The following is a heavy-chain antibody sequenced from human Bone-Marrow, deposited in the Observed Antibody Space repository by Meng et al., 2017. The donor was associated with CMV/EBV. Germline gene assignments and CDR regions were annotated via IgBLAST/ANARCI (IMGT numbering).Heavy chain of an antibody. J-gene: IGHJ4*02. CDR1: GFTVSSNY. Sequence: LSCAASGFTVSSNYMSWVRQAPGKGLEWVSVIYGGGSTFYADSVKGRFTISRHNDNNTLYLQMNSLRGEDTAIYYCARGRSGYGFDYWGQGTLVTVSS. CDR2: IYGGGST. D-gene: IGHD5-12*01. V-gene: IGHV3-53*04. CDR3: ARGRSGYGFDY.